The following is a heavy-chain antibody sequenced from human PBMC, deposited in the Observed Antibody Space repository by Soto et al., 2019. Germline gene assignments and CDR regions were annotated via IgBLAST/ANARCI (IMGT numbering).Heavy chain of an antibody. CDR1: GGSISSYY. CDR3: ARSILTGYRLLN. V-gene: IGHV4-59*01. Sequence: SETLSLTCTVSGGSISSYYWSWIRQPPGKGLEWIGYIYYSGSTNYNPSLKSRVTISVDTSKNQFSLKLSSVTAADTAVYYCARSILTGYRLLNWGQGTLVTVSS. D-gene: IGHD3-9*01. CDR2: IYYSGST. J-gene: IGHJ4*02.